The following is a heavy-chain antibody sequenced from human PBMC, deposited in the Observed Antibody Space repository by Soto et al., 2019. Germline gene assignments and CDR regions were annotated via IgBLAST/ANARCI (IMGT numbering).Heavy chain of an antibody. J-gene: IGHJ4*02. Sequence: SETLSLTCGVSGDSISNSRFYWAWIRQPPGEGLEWIGSIYHTGNAYYNPSLKSRVTISVDTSKNQFSLKLSSVTAADTAVYHCASLVAGYSYGHFDYWGQGTLVTVSS. CDR2: IYHTGNA. V-gene: IGHV4-39*07. D-gene: IGHD5-18*01. CDR1: GDSISNSRFY. CDR3: ASLVAGYSYGHFDY.